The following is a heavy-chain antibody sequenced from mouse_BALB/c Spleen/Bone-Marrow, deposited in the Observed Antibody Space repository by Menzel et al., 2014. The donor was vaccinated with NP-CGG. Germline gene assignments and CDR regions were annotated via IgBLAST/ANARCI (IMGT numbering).Heavy chain of an antibody. Sequence: VQLQQSGPGLVKPSQSLSLTCSVTGYSITSGYYWNWIRQFPGNKLEWMGYISYDGSNNYNPSLKNRISITRDTSKNQFFLKLNSVTTEDTATYYGARYGNYNAMDYWGQGTSVTVSS. CDR2: ISYDGSN. V-gene: IGHV3-6*02. D-gene: IGHD2-1*01. CDR1: GYSITSGYY. CDR3: ARYGNYNAMDY. J-gene: IGHJ4*01.